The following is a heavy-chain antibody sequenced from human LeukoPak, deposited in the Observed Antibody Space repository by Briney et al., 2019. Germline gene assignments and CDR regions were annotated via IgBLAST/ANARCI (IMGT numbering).Heavy chain of an antibody. Sequence: KASETLSLTCAVSGGSISSYYWNWIRQPPGKGLEWIGYIYYSGSTNYNPSLKSRVTTSIDTSKNQLSLQLRSVTAADTAVYYCATDVRGLVPYYFDFWGQGTLVTVSS. J-gene: IGHJ4*02. V-gene: IGHV4-59*01. CDR2: IYYSGST. CDR3: ATDVRGLVPYYFDF. CDR1: GGSISSYY. D-gene: IGHD3-10*02.